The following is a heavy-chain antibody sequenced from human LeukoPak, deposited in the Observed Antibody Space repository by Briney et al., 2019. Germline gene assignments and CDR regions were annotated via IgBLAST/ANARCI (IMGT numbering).Heavy chain of an antibody. CDR1: GGSISSYY. D-gene: IGHD6-19*01. J-gene: IGHJ3*02. V-gene: IGHV4-59*01. Sequence: PSETLPLTCTVSGGSISSYYWSWIRQPPGKGLEWIGYIYYSGSTNYNPSLKSRVTISVDTSKNQFSLKLSSVTAADTAVYYCARGIAVAGRAFDIWGQGTMVTVSS. CDR2: IYYSGST. CDR3: ARGIAVAGRAFDI.